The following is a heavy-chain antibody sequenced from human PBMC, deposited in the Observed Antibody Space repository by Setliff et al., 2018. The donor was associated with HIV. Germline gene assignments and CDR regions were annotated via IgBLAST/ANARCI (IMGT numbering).Heavy chain of an antibody. CDR1: GFSLTTSGMC. D-gene: IGHD3-10*01. Sequence: SGPTLVNPTQTLKLTCTFSGFSLTTSGMCVSWIRQPPGKALEWLARIDWDDDKYYITSLKTRLTISKDTSKNQVVLTLTNVDPVDTATYYCAQICGGYFGSGNFPHWGLGTLVTVSS. CDR3: AQICGGYFGSGNFPH. J-gene: IGHJ4*02. CDR2: IDWDDDK. V-gene: IGHV2-70*11.